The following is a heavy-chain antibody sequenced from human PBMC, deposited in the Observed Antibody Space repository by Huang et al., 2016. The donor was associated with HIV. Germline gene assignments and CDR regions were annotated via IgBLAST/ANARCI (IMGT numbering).Heavy chain of an antibody. J-gene: IGHJ4*02. CDR1: GYTFSGYS. V-gene: IGHV7-4-1*02. CDR3: ARDDFAGYYSDGTGYGSFDS. D-gene: IGHD3-22*01. CDR2: INTHTGNP. Sequence: QVQLVQSASELKKPGASVKVSCKASGYTFSGYSINWVGQAPGQGLEWMGWINTHTGNPTYAQAFTGRFVFSLDTSVRTAFLQISSLRTDDTAVYYCARDDFAGYYSDGTGYGSFDSWGQGTLVTVSS.